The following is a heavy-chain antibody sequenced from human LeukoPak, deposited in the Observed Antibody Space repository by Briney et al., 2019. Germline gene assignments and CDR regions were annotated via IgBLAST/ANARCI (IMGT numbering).Heavy chain of an antibody. V-gene: IGHV3-23*01. CDR2: ISGSGLST. CDR3: AKAYTSGSYFIDDASDI. Sequence: PGGSLRLSCAASGFTFSSYAMSWVRQAPGKGLEWVSAISGSGLSTYYADSVKGRFSISRDNSKNTLYLQMNSLRAEDTAVYYCAKAYTSGSYFIDDASDIWGQGTMVTASS. J-gene: IGHJ3*02. D-gene: IGHD3-10*01. CDR1: GFTFSSYA.